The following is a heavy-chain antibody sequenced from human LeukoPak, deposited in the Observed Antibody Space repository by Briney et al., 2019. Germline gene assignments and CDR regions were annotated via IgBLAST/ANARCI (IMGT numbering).Heavy chain of an antibody. Sequence: GGSLRLSCAASGFTFSDHYMDWVRQAPGKGLEWVGRTRNKANSYTTEYAASVKGRFTISRDASKNSLYLQMNSLKAEDTAVYYCARASWGAFDIWGQGTMVTVSS. CDR2: TRNKANSYTT. CDR3: ARASWGAFDI. D-gene: IGHD7-27*01. J-gene: IGHJ3*02. V-gene: IGHV3-72*01. CDR1: GFTFSDHY.